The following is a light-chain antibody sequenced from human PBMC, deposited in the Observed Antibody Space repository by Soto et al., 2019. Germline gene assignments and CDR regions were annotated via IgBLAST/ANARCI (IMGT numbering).Light chain of an antibody. J-gene: IGKJ1*01. V-gene: IGKV3-15*01. CDR2: GAF. CDR3: QQYNSWPRT. CDR1: HTVSSN. Sequence: EIVMTQSPATLSVSPGERATLSCRASHTVSSNLAWYQQKPGQAPRLLIFGAFTRATGIPARFGGSGSGTEFTLTLSSLQSEDFAVYYCQQYNSWPRTFGQGTKVDIK.